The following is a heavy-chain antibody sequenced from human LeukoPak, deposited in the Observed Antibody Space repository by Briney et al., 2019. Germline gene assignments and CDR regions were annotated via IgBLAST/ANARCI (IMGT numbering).Heavy chain of an antibody. CDR1: GFDFSGYG. J-gene: IGHJ4*02. Sequence: GGSLRLSCVASGFDFSGYGLHWVRQAPGKGLEWVAFISYDGSNKYYADSVKGQFSISRDDSKTTLYLEMISLRAEDTAVYYCAKDGAWAVAKNFDYWGQGTLVTVSS. V-gene: IGHV3-30*18. CDR3: AKDGAWAVAKNFDY. CDR2: ISYDGSNK. D-gene: IGHD6-19*01.